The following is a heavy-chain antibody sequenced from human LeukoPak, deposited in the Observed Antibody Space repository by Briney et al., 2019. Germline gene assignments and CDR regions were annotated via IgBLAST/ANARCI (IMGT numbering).Heavy chain of an antibody. CDR1: GFNLGCYG. J-gene: IGHJ4*02. V-gene: IGHV3-49*04. Sequence: GGSLKLPFTGFGFNLGCYGLGWVRRAPGEGVGGMGFLRRRANDGTTEYAASVKGRFTISRDDSKSIAYLQMNGLQTEDTGLYYCTRADGDYDHRFFDYWGQGTQVIVSS. CDR3: TRADGDYDHRFFDY. CDR2: LRRRANDGTT. D-gene: IGHD4-17*01.